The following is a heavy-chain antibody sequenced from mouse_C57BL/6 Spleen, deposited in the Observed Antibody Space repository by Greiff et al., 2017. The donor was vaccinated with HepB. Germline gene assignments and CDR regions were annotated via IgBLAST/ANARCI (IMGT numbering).Heavy chain of an antibody. D-gene: IGHD1-1*01. V-gene: IGHV1-26*01. CDR2: INPNNGGT. J-gene: IGHJ1*03. CDR3: ARWVDYYGSRIYFDV. Sequence: EVQLQQSGPELVKPGASVKISCKASGYTFTDYYMNWVKQSHGKSLEWIGDINPNNGGTSYNQKFKGKATLTVDKSSSTAYMELRSLTSEDSAVYYCARWVDYYGSRIYFDVWGTGTTVTVSS. CDR1: GYTFTDYY.